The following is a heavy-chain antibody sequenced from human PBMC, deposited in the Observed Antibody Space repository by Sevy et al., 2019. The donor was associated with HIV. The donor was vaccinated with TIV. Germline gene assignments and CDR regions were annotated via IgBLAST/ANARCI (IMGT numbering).Heavy chain of an antibody. CDR2: IYAGGTT. Sequence: GGSLRLSCAASGFTVSSSYMIWVRQAPGKGLEWVSVIYAGGTTYYADSVKGRFTISRDNFKNTLYLQMNSLTTEDTAVYYCARPRANYVDHYFFYAMDVWGQGTTVTVSS. CDR1: GFTVSSSY. D-gene: IGHD4-17*01. CDR3: ARPRANYVDHYFFYAMDV. J-gene: IGHJ6*02. V-gene: IGHV3-53*01.